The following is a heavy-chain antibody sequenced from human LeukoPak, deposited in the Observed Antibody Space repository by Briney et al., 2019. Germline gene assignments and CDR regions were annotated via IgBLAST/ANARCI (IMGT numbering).Heavy chain of an antibody. J-gene: IGHJ4*02. CDR2: IYYSGST. CDR1: GGSISSGGYY. Sequence: SETLSLTCTVSGGSISSGGYYWSWIRQHPGTGLEWIGYIYYSGSTYYNPSLKSRVTISVDTSKNQFSLKLSSVTAADTAVYYCARSEELGTYYFDYWGQGTLVTVSS. CDR3: ARSEELGTYYFDY. V-gene: IGHV4-31*03. D-gene: IGHD7-27*01.